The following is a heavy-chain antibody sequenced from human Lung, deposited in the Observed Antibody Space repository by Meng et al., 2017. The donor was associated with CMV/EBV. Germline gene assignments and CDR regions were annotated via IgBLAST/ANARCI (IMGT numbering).Heavy chain of an antibody. V-gene: IGHV3-53*01. CDR1: GLSVSSKY. D-gene: IGHD1-26*01. J-gene: IGHJ4*02. Sequence: GGSLRLFCAASGLSVSSKYMSWVRQAPGKGLEWVSVIYSNNNTYYADSVKGRFTISRDNSKNTLYFQMNSLRAEDTAVYYCARVVGLHFDYWGKGNLVNGAS. CDR3: ARVVGLHFDY. CDR2: IYSNNNT.